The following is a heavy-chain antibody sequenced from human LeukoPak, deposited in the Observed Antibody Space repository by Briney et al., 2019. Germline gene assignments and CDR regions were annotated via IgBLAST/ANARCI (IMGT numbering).Heavy chain of an antibody. CDR3: ARDLGQWLVRGLIGYFQH. CDR2: IIPIFGTA. J-gene: IGHJ1*01. CDR1: GGTFSSYA. Sequence: ASVKVSCKASGGTFSSYAISWVRQAPGQGLEWMGGIIPIFGTANYAQKFQGRVTITADESTSTAYMELSSLRSEDTAVYYCARDLGQWLVRGLIGYFQHWGQGTLVTVSS. V-gene: IGHV1-69*13. D-gene: IGHD6-19*01.